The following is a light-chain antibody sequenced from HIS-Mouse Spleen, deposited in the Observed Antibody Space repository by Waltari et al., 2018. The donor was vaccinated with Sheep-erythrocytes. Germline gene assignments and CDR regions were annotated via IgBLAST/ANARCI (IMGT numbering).Light chain of an antibody. CDR1: SGSIASHY. Sequence: NFMLTQPHSVSESPGKTVTIPCTRSSGSIASHYVQWYPQRPGSAPTPVIYEDNQRPPGVPDRFSGSIDSSSNSASLTISGLKTEDEADYYCQSYDSSNHGVFGGGTKLTVL. J-gene: IGLJ3*02. CDR2: EDN. CDR3: QSYDSSNHGV. V-gene: IGLV6-57*04.